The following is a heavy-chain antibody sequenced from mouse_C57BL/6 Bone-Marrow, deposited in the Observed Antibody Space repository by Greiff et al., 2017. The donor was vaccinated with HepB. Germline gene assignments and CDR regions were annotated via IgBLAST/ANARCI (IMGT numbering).Heavy chain of an antibody. J-gene: IGHJ4*01. CDR1: GFTFSDFY. Sequence: EVKLVDSGGGLVQSGRSLRLSCATSGFTFSDFYMEWVRQAPGKGLEWIAASRNNANDYTTEYSASVKGLFIVSRDTYQSILYLQMNALRAEDTAIYYCARDVYAMDYWGQGTSVTVSS. V-gene: IGHV7-1*01. CDR2: SRNNANDYTT. CDR3: ARDVYAMDY.